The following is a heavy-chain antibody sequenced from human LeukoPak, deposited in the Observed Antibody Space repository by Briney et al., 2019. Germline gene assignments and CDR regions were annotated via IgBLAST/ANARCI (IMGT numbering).Heavy chain of an antibody. CDR1: GFTFSSYA. CDR2: ISYDGSNK. D-gene: IGHD5-24*01. Sequence: GGSLRLSCAASGFTFSSYAMHWVRQAPGKGLEWVAVISYDGSNKYYADSVKGRFTISRDHSKNTLYLQMNSLRAEDTAVYYCARALRGDGYNLGYWGQGTLVTVSS. V-gene: IGHV3-30*04. J-gene: IGHJ4*02. CDR3: ARALRGDGYNLGY.